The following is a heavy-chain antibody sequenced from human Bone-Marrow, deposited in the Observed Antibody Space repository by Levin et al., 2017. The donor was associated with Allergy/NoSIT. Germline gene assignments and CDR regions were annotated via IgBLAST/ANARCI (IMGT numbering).Heavy chain of an antibody. CDR1: EFTFSSYA. V-gene: IGHV3-23*01. J-gene: IGHJ3*02. Sequence: GESLKISCAASEFTFSSYAMSWVRQAPGKGLEWVSGISGSGGSTYHADSVKGRFTISRDNSKSTLYLQMNSLSAEDTALYYCAKGRCRGSCYPSSDDAFDIWGQGTMATVSS. CDR3: AKGRCRGSCYPSSDDAFDI. CDR2: ISGSGGST. D-gene: IGHD2-15*01.